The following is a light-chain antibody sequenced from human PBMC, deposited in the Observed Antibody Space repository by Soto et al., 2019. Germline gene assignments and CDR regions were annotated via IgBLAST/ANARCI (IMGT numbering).Light chain of an antibody. Sequence: EIVLTQSPGTLSLSPGERVTLSCRASQSVTGSSLAWYQHKPGQAPRLLIYDAPSMATGIPDRFSGSGSGTDFTLTISRLEPEDYALYYCQQYCRSPFTFGPGTRVDIK. CDR1: QSVTGSS. CDR2: DAP. J-gene: IGKJ3*01. V-gene: IGKV3-20*01. CDR3: QQYCRSPFT.